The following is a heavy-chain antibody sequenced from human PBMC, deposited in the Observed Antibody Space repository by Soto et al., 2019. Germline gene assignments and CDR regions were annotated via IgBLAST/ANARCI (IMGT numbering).Heavy chain of an antibody. Sequence: SQTLSLTCAISGDSVSSNSAAWNCIRQSPSRGLEWLGRTYYRSKWYNDYAVSVKSRITINPDTSKNQFSLQLNSVTPEDTAVYYCARWAPGHSSGWYDAFDIWGQGTMVTVSS. V-gene: IGHV6-1*01. D-gene: IGHD6-19*01. CDR1: GDSVSSNSAA. J-gene: IGHJ3*02. CDR3: ARWAPGHSSGWYDAFDI. CDR2: TYYRSKWYN.